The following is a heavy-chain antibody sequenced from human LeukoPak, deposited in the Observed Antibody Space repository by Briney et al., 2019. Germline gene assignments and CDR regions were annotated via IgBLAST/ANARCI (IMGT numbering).Heavy chain of an antibody. CDR2: ISGSGGSP. Sequence: GGSLRLSYAASGFTLSSYAMSWVRQAPGKGLEWVSAISGSGGSPYYADSVKGRFTISRDNSKNTLYLQMNRLIADDTALSYRAKDCGHWNDVGSDAFDIWGQGTKVTVCS. J-gene: IGHJ3*02. CDR1: GFTLSSYA. CDR3: AKDCGHWNDVGSDAFDI. D-gene: IGHD1-1*01. V-gene: IGHV3-23*01.